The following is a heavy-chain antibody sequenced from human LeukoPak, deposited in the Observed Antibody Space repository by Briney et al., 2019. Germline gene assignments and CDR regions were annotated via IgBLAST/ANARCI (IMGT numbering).Heavy chain of an antibody. CDR1: GFTFSDYY. Sequence: GGSLRLSCAASGFTFSDYYMSWIRQAPGKGLEWVSYISSSGSTIYYADSVKGRFTISRDNAKNSLYLQMNSLRAEDTAVYYCAKDLSSSTNYDAFDIWGRGTMVTVSS. CDR2: ISSSGSTI. J-gene: IGHJ3*02. D-gene: IGHD2-2*01. V-gene: IGHV3-11*01. CDR3: AKDLSSSTNYDAFDI.